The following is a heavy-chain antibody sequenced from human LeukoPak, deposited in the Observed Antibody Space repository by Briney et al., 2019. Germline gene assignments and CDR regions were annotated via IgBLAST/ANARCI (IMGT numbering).Heavy chain of an antibody. V-gene: IGHV3-11*04. D-gene: IGHD1-26*01. CDR1: GFTLSDYF. CDR3: ARDLGPHRSSPNTGAFDI. CDR2: IAPAGTT. J-gene: IGHJ3*02. Sequence: PGGSLRLSCAASGFTLSDYFMTWIRQAPGKGLEWVSYIAPAGTTYYADSVKGRFTISRDNAKTSLYLQMSNMRADDTAVYYCARDLGPHRSSPNTGAFDIWGQGTMVTVSS.